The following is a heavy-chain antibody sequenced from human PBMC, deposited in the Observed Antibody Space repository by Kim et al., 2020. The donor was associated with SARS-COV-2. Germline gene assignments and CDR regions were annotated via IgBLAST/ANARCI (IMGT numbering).Heavy chain of an antibody. CDR2: ISYDGSNK. J-gene: IGHJ1*01. CDR1: GFTFSSYG. V-gene: IGHV3-30*18. CDR3: AKDPGYCSSTSCPGHFQ. D-gene: IGHD2-2*01. Sequence: GGSLRLSCAASGFTFSSYGMHWVRQAPGKGLEWVAVISYDGSNKYYADSVKGRFTISRDNSKNTLYLQMNSLRAEDTAVYYCAKDPGYCSSTSCPGHFQ.